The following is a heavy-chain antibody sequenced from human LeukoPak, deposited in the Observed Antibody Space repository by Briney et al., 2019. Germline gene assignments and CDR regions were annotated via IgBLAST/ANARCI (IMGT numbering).Heavy chain of an antibody. V-gene: IGHV3-48*01. Sequence: PGGSLRLSCAASGFPFRSYSVNWVRQAPGKGLEWVSYISPTSSDIYYADSVKGRFTMSRDNSKNTLYLQMNSLRAEDTAVYYCAKDFGEAAFDIWGQGTMVTVSS. CDR1: GFPFRSYS. J-gene: IGHJ3*02. D-gene: IGHD3-10*01. CDR3: AKDFGEAAFDI. CDR2: ISPTSSDI.